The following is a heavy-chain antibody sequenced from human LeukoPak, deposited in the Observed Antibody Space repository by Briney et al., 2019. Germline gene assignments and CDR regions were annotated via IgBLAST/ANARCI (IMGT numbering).Heavy chain of an antibody. CDR2: IYYSGST. D-gene: IGHD1-26*01. Sequence: PSETLSLTCTVSDGSISSYYWSWIRQPPGKGLEWIGYIYYSGSTNYNPSLKSRVTISVDTSKNQFSLKLSSVTAADTAVYYCASQGGTLGGLYYYYMDVWGKGTTVTVSS. J-gene: IGHJ6*03. CDR1: DGSISSYY. V-gene: IGHV4-59*01. CDR3: ASQGGTLGGLYYYYMDV.